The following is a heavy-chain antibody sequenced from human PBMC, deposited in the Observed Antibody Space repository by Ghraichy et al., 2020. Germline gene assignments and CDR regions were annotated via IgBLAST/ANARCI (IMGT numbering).Heavy chain of an antibody. CDR3: AKTYYYDSSAYNNYFDY. CDR2: INSEGSST. D-gene: IGHD3-22*01. J-gene: IGHJ4*02. V-gene: IGHV3-74*01. Sequence: LSLTCAASGFTFSSCWMHWVRQAPGKGLVWVSRINSEGSSTTYADSVKGRFTISRDNAKNTLYLDMNSLRAEDTAVYYCAKTYYYDSSAYNNYFDYWGQGTLVTVSS. CDR1: GFTFSSCW.